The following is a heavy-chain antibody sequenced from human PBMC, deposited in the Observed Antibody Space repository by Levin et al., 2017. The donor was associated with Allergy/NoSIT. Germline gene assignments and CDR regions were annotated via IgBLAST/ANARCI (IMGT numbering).Heavy chain of an antibody. CDR3: ARFDYTARVLWNY. D-gene: IGHD4-11*01. J-gene: IGHJ4*02. Sequence: GSLRLSCAVSGGSISSSNWWSWVRQPPGKGLEWIGEIYHSGSTNYNPSLKSRVTISVDKSKNQFSLKLSSVTAADTAVYYCARFDYTARVLWNYWGQGTLVTVSS. CDR1: GGSISSSNW. CDR2: IYHSGST. V-gene: IGHV4-4*02.